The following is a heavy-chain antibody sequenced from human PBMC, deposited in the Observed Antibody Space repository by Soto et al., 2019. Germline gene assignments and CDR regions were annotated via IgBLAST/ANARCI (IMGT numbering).Heavy chain of an antibody. CDR1: GFTFSSYA. CDR2: ISGSGGST. CDR3: TYYDSLTGYYRN. V-gene: IGHV3-23*01. D-gene: IGHD3-9*01. Sequence: GGSLRLSCAASGFTFSSYAMSWVRQAPGKGLEWVSAISGSGGSTYYADSVKGRFTISRDNSKNTLYLQMNSLRADDTDVYYCTYYDSLTGYYRNWGQGTLVTVSS. J-gene: IGHJ4*02.